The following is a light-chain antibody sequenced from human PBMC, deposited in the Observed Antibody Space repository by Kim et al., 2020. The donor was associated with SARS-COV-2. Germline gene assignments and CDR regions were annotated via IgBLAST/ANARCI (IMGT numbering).Light chain of an antibody. CDR3: QQSNDWPPLT. CDR1: QSVSSY. J-gene: IGKJ1*01. Sequence: SPGERATLSCRASQSVSSYLAWYQQKPGQAPRLLIYDATTRATGIPARFIGSGSETDFTLTISSLQSEDFAVYYCQQSNDWPPLTFGQGTKVDIK. V-gene: IGKV3-15*01. CDR2: DAT.